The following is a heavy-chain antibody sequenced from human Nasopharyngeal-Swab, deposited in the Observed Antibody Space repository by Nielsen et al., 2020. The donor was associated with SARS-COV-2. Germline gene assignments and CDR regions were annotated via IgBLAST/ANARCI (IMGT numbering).Heavy chain of an antibody. CDR2: IDAGGGNT. V-gene: IGHV3-23*01. CDR1: GFTFSTYA. Sequence: GGSLRLSCAASGFTFSTYAMTWVRQAPGTGLEWVSTIDAGGGNTWCADPVKGRFTISRDNSTSTLYLQMNSLRADDTALYYCADPPFSEYWGQGTLVTVSS. CDR3: ADPPFSEY. J-gene: IGHJ4*02.